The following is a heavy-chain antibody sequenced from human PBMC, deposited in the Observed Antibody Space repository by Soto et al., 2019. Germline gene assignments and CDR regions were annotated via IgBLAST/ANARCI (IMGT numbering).Heavy chain of an antibody. CDR3: ARDSDTAMAYY. D-gene: IGHD5-18*01. Sequence: GASVKVSCKASGYTFTGYYMHWVRQAPGQGLEWMGWINPNSGGTNYAQKFQGWVTMTRDTSISTAHMELSRLRSDDTAVYYCARDSDTAMAYYWGQGTLVTVSS. J-gene: IGHJ4*02. CDR1: GYTFTGYY. V-gene: IGHV1-2*04. CDR2: INPNSGGT.